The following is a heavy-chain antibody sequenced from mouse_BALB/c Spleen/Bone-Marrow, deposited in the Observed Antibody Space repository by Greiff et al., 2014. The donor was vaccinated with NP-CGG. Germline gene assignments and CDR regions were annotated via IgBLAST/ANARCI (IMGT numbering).Heavy chain of an antibody. CDR1: GYTFTSSW. CDR3: ARSYRFWYFDV. J-gene: IGHJ1*01. Sequence: QVQLQQPGSVLVRPGASAKLSCKASGYTFTSSWMHWAKQRPGQGLERIGDIHPNGGNTNYNEKFRGKATLTVDTSSNTAYVDLSSLTSEDSAVYYCARSYRFWYFDVWGAGTTVTVSS. D-gene: IGHD2-14*01. CDR2: IHPNGGNT. V-gene: IGHV1S130*01.